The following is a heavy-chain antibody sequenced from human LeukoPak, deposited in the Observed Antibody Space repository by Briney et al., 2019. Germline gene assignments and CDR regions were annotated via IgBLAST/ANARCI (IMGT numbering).Heavy chain of an antibody. CDR1: GYTFTSYD. J-gene: IGHJ3*02. D-gene: IGHD3-3*01. CDR3: ARGLSYYDFWSGYYPGAFDI. V-gene: IGHV1-8*03. Sequence: ASVKVSCKASGYTFTSYDINWVRQATGQGLEWMGWMNPNSGNTGYAQKFQGRVTITRNTSISTAYMELSSLRSEDTAVYYCARGLSYYDFWSGYYPGAFDIWGQGTMVTVSS. CDR2: MNPNSGNT.